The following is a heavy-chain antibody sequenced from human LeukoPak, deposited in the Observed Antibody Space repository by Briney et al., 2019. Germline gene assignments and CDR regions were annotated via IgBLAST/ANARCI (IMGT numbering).Heavy chain of an antibody. CDR3: ARHGRLEYSSGWYSSFDY. CDR1: GFTFSSYW. Sequence: GGSLRLSCAASGFTFSSYWMSWVRQAPGKGLEWVANIKQDGSGKYYVDSVKGRFTISRDNAKNSLYLQMNSLRAEDTAVCYCARHGRLEYSSGWYSSFDYWGQGTLVTVSS. CDR2: IKQDGSGK. D-gene: IGHD6-19*01. V-gene: IGHV3-7*01. J-gene: IGHJ4*02.